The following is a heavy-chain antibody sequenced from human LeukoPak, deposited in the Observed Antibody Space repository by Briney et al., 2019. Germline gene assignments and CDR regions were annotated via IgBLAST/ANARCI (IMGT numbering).Heavy chain of an antibody. CDR3: ARGGIDIVTVPVSNWFDP. Sequence: ASVKVSCKASGYSFINYGITWVRQAPGQGLEWMGWSSPYNGKTNYAQKFQGRVTMTTDTSTNTAYMELRSLRSDDTAVYCCARGGIDIVTVPVSNWFDPWGQGTLVTVSS. D-gene: IGHD2/OR15-2a*01. J-gene: IGHJ5*02. V-gene: IGHV1-18*01. CDR2: SSPYNGKT. CDR1: GYSFINYG.